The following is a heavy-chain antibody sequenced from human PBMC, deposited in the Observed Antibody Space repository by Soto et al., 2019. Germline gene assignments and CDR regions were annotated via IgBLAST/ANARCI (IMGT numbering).Heavy chain of an antibody. V-gene: IGHV4-31*03. D-gene: IGHD3-10*01. Sequence: QVQLQESGPGLVKPSQILSLTCTVFGGSVSNSGYYCNWIRQYPGKGLEWIGYNDHTGNAFYTPSLTSRVAISVDTSKNQFSLWLNSVTAADTAVYYCATGDLTAGELFFGYWGQGILVTVSS. J-gene: IGHJ4*02. CDR2: NDHTGNA. CDR1: GGSVSNSGYY. CDR3: ATGDLTAGELFFGY.